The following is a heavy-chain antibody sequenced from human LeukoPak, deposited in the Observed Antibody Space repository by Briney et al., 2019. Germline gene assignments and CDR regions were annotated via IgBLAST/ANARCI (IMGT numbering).Heavy chain of an antibody. CDR3: AREGGYCSSSSCYKYFHH. Sequence: GGSLRLSCAASGFIFSNDWMHWVRQAPGKGLVWISRIKSDGSTTSYADSVKGRFTISRDNAKNTLYLQMNSLSAEDTAVYYCAREGGYCSSSSCYKYFHHWGQGPLVSVSS. CDR2: IKSDGSTT. J-gene: IGHJ1*01. V-gene: IGHV3-74*01. D-gene: IGHD2-2*02. CDR1: GFIFSNDW.